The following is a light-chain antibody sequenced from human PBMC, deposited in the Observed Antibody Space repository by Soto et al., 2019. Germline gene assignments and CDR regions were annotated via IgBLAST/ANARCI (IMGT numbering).Light chain of an antibody. J-gene: IGKJ1*01. CDR1: QSVSNY. Sequence: EIVLTQSPVTLSLSPGERATLSCRASQSVSNYLAWYQQKPGQAPRLLIYDASNRATGIPARFSGSGSGTDFTLTISSLEPDDFATYYCQHYNSYGTFGQGTKVDIK. CDR3: QHYNSYGT. CDR2: DAS. V-gene: IGKV3-11*01.